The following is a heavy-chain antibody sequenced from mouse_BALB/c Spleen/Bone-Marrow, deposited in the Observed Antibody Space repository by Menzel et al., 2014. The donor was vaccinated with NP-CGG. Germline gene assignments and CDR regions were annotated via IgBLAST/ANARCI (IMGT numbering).Heavy chain of an antibody. V-gene: IGHV1-5*01. CDR2: IYPGNNDT. CDR1: GYSFTSYW. J-gene: IGHJ1*01. Sequence: EVQLQQSGTVLTRPGASVKMSCKASGYSFTSYWMHWVKQRPGQGLEWIGAIYPGNNDTTYNQKFKGKAKLTAVTSASTAYMELSSLTNADSAVYYCTRNWDWYLDVWGAGTTVTVSS. D-gene: IGHD4-1*01. CDR3: TRNWDWYLDV.